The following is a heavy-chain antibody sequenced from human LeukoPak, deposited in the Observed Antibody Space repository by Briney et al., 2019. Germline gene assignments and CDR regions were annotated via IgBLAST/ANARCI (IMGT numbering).Heavy chain of an antibody. J-gene: IGHJ5*02. D-gene: IGHD4-17*01. Sequence: SETLSLTCTVSGGSISSYYWSWIRQPPGKGLEWIGYIYYSGSTNYNPSLKSRVTISVDTSKNQFSLKLSSVTAADTAVYYCARDDYGDYGSWFDPWGQGTLVTVSS. CDR1: GGSISSYY. V-gene: IGHV4-59*01. CDR2: IYYSGST. CDR3: ARDDYGDYGSWFDP.